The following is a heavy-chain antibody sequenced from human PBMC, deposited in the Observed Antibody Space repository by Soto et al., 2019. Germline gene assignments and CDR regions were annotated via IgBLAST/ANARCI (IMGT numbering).Heavy chain of an antibody. Sequence: PSETLSLTCAVYGGSFSGYYWSWIRQPPGKGLEWIGEINHSGSTNYNPSLKSRVTISVDTSKNQFSLKLSSVTAADTAVYYCAIAYYDSRNYFDYWGQGTLVTVSS. CDR3: AIAYYDSRNYFDY. J-gene: IGHJ4*02. V-gene: IGHV4-34*01. CDR1: GGSFSGYY. D-gene: IGHD3-22*01. CDR2: INHSGST.